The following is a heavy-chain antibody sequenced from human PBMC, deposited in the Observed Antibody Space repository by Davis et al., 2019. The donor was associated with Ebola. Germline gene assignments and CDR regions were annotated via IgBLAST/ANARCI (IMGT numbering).Heavy chain of an antibody. CDR2: MNPNSGNT. Sequence: ASVKVSCKASGYTFTSYDINWVRQATGQGLEWMGWMNPNSGNTGYAQKFQGRVTMTRDTSTSTVYMELSSLRSEDTAVYYCARDSELRYFDWSPIPGYWGQGTLVTVSS. V-gene: IGHV1-8*01. CDR3: ARDSELRYFDWSPIPGY. D-gene: IGHD3-9*01. CDR1: GYTFTSYD. J-gene: IGHJ4*02.